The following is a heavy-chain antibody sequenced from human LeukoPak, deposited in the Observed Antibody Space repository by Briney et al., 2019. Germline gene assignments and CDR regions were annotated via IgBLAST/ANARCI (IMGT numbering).Heavy chain of an antibody. CDR3: VKGGQRYDFWRFDY. V-gene: IGHV3-23*01. CDR1: GVTFSNYA. D-gene: IGHD3-3*01. J-gene: IGHJ4*02. Sequence: PGGSLRLSCAASGVTFSNYAMNWVRLAPGTELQWVSSVSGSGGSTYYADSVKGRFSISRDNSKNTLYLQMNSLRADDTAVYYCVKGGQRYDFWRFDYWGQGTLVTVSS. CDR2: VSGSGGST.